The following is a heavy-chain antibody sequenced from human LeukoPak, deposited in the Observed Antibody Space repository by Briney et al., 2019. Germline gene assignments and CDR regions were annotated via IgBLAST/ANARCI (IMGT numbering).Heavy chain of an antibody. CDR2: INHSGST. V-gene: IGHV4-34*01. CDR1: GGSFSGYY. D-gene: IGHD2-2*01. Sequence: SETLSLTCAVYGGSFSGYYWSWIRQPPGKGLEWIGEINHSGSTYYSPSLKSRVTISVDTSKNQFALKLSSVTAADTAVYYCARGRTGYHLLPTKKNYSYYYMDVWGTGTTVTVSS. CDR3: ARGRTGYHLLPTKKNYSYYYMDV. J-gene: IGHJ6*03.